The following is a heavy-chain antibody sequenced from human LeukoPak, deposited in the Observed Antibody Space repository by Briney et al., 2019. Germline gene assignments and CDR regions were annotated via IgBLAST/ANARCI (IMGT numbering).Heavy chain of an antibody. V-gene: IGHV3-23*01. Sequence: PGGSLRLSCAASGGTFSNYGMSWVRQAPGTGLEWVSAISGSGGSTYYADSLKGRFTISRDNSKNTLYLQMNSLRAEDTAVYYCAKGLWDILVVPDAPFDYWGQGTLVTVSS. CDR3: AKGLWDILVVPDAPFDY. CDR2: ISGSGGST. J-gene: IGHJ4*02. CDR1: GGTFSNYG. D-gene: IGHD2-2*01.